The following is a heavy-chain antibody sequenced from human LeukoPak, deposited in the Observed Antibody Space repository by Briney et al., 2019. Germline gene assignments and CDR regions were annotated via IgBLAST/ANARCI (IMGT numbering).Heavy chain of an antibody. CDR2: IKQDGSEQ. CDR1: GFTFSGYW. J-gene: IGHJ4*02. Sequence: GGSLRLSCAASGFTFSGYWMTWVRQAPGKGLEWVANIKQDGSEQYYVDSVKGRFTISRDNAKNSLYLRMNSLRAEDTALYYCVRALWFGEAFIDFWGQGALVTVSS. D-gene: IGHD3-10*01. V-gene: IGHV3-7*01. CDR3: VRALWFGEAFIDF.